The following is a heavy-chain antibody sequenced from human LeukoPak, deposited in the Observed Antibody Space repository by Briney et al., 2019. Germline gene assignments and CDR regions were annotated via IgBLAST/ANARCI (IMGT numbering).Heavy chain of an antibody. Sequence: PWAILSLTCTVSGGSISSSSYYWRWICQPPGKGLEWIGSIYYSGSTYYNPSLKSRVTISVDTSKTQCSLKLSSVTAADTAVYYCARHVAVGATWDYWGQGTLVTVSS. CDR2: IYYSGST. V-gene: IGHV4-39*01. CDR3: ARHVAVGATWDY. J-gene: IGHJ4*02. CDR1: GGSISSSSYY. D-gene: IGHD1-26*01.